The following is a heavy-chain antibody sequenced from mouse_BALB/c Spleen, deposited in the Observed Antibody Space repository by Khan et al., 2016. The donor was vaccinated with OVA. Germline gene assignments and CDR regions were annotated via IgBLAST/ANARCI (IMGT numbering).Heavy chain of an antibody. J-gene: IGHJ3*01. Sequence: QVQLQQSGADLMKPGASVKISCKAIGYTFSSYWIEWVKQRPGHGLEWIGDILPGSLSINYTEKLKGKATFTADTSSNTAYMQLSSLTSEDSAVYHCARGGYGGFAYWGQGTLVTVSA. CDR1: GYTFSSYW. CDR3: ARGGYGGFAY. D-gene: IGHD2-2*01. CDR2: ILPGSLSI. V-gene: IGHV1-9*01.